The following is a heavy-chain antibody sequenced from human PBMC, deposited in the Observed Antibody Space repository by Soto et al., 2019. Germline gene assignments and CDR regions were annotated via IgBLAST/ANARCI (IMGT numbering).Heavy chain of an antibody. CDR3: ARYGIAAADY. V-gene: IGHV3-74*01. Sequence: GGSLRLSCAASGFTFRSYWMLWVRQAPGKGPLWVSRIKGDGTITTYADSVRGRFSISRDNAKNSLYLEMNYLRAEDTAVYYCARYGIAAADYWGQGALVTVSS. J-gene: IGHJ4*02. D-gene: IGHD6-13*01. CDR1: GFTFRSYW. CDR2: IKGDGTIT.